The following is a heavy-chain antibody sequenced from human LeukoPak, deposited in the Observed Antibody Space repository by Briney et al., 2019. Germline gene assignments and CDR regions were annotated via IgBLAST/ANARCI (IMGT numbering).Heavy chain of an antibody. V-gene: IGHV4-30-4*01. CDR1: GGSISSRDYY. J-gene: IGHJ5*02. D-gene: IGHD3-22*01. Sequence: SQTLSLTCTASGGSISSRDYYWSWIRQPPGKGLEWIAYMYYSGSTYYNPSLKSRVTMSADTSKNQLSLKLSSVTAADTAVYYCARPYYYDSRIDPWGQGILVTVSS. CDR3: ARPYYYDSRIDP. CDR2: MYYSGST.